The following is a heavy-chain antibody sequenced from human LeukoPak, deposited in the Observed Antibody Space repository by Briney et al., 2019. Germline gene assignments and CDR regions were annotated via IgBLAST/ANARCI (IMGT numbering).Heavy chain of an antibody. D-gene: IGHD4-17*01. CDR3: ARDRYGAVTLTVDY. J-gene: IGHJ4*02. V-gene: IGHV3-21*01. CDR2: ISSSSSYI. CDR1: GFTFSSYS. Sequence: PGGSLRLSCAASGFTFSSYSMNWVRQAPGKGLEWVSSISSSSSYIYYADSVKGRFTISRDNAKNSLYLQMNSLRAEDTAVYYCARDRYGAVTLTVDYWGQGTLVTVSS.